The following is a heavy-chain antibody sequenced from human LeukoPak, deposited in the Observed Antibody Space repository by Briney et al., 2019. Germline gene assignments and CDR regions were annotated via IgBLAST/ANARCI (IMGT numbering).Heavy chain of an antibody. CDR2: IRSKAYGGTT. V-gene: IGHV3-49*03. Sequence: PGGSLRLSCTASGFTFGDYAMSWFRQAPGKGLEWVGFIRSKAYGGTTEYAASVKGRLTISRDDSKSIAYRQRNSLKTEGTAVYYCTRDGDMDVWGKGTTVTVSS. CDR3: TRDGDMDV. J-gene: IGHJ6*04. D-gene: IGHD7-27*01. CDR1: GFTFGDYA.